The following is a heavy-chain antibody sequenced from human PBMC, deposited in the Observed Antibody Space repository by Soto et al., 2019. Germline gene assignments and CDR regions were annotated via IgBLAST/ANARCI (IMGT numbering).Heavy chain of an antibody. Sequence: QVQLQESGPGLVKPSETLSLTCSVSGGSISPYYWTWIRQSPGKGLEWIGFISYSGSTSYNPSLKKRVTISVDTAKSQFSLKLNSVTAADTAGYYCSRYSGTYYVYWGQGTLVTVSS. CDR2: ISYSGST. D-gene: IGHD1-26*01. CDR3: SRYSGTYYVY. J-gene: IGHJ4*02. V-gene: IGHV4-59*01. CDR1: GGSISPYY.